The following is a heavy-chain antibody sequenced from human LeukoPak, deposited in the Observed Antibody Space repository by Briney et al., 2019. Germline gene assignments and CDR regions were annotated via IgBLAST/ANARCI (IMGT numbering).Heavy chain of an antibody. J-gene: IGHJ4*02. D-gene: IGHD3-16*02. CDR1: GFTFSSYS. V-gene: IGHV3-21*01. CDR2: ISSSSSYI. CDR3: ASGDMITFGGVIVAEFDY. Sequence: GGSLRLSRAASGFTFSSYSMNWVRQAPGKGLEWVSSISSSSSYIYYADSVKGRFTISRDNAKNSLYLQMNSLRAEDTAVYYCASGDMITFGGVIVAEFDYWGQGTLVTVSS.